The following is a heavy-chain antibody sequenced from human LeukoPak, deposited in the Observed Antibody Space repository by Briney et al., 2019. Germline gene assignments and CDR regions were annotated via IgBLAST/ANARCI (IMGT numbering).Heavy chain of an antibody. CDR3: ARGSGYSYAFTGRERTKSRLDY. CDR2: ISYDGSNK. J-gene: IGHJ4*02. Sequence: GGSLRLSCAASGFTFSTYGMHWVRQTPGKGLEWVAVISYDGSNKYYTDSVKGRFTISRDNSKNTLYLQMNSLRAEDTAVYYCARGSGYSYAFTGRERTKSRLDYWGPGTLVTVSS. D-gene: IGHD5-18*01. V-gene: IGHV3-30*03. CDR1: GFTFSTYG.